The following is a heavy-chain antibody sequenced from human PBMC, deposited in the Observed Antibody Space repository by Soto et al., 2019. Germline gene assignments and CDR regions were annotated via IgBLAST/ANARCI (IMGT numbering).Heavy chain of an antibody. CDR2: MFYSGLT. CDR3: APLSVSLSGPYGIHV. V-gene: IGHV4-39*01. J-gene: IGHJ6*02. D-gene: IGHD2-15*01. Sequence: SETLSLTCSVSGYSVTSSDYYWAWIRQPPGKGLEWIGSMFYSGLTYYNPSLKSRVTLSVDTSKNQFSVRLNSVTAADTAVYYCAPLSVSLSGPYGIHVWGRGTTVTVSS. CDR1: GYSVTSSDYY.